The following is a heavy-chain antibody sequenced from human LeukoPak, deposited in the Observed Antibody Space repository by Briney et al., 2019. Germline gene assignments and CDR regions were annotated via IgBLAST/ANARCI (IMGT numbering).Heavy chain of an antibody. Sequence: GGSLRLSCAASGFTFTNYWMSWVRQAPGKGLELVANIKQDGSEKYYVDSVKGRFTISRDNAKNSLYLQMNSLRAEDTAVYYCSYWDDSSGLRNYWGQGTLVTVSS. CDR1: GFTFTNYW. V-gene: IGHV3-7*01. J-gene: IGHJ4*02. CDR2: IKQDGSEK. D-gene: IGHD3-22*01. CDR3: SYWDDSSGLRNY.